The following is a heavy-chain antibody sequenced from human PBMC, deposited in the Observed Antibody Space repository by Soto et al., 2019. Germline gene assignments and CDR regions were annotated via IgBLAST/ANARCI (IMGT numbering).Heavy chain of an antibody. CDR1: GYTLTELS. CDR2: FDPEDGET. V-gene: IGHV1-24*01. Sequence: ASVKVSCKVSGYTLTELSMHWVRQAPGKGLEWMGGFDPEDGETIYAQKFQGRVTMTEDTSTDTAYMELSSLGSEDTAVYYCATDVRSSSWLHLTDYWGQGTLVTVSS. J-gene: IGHJ4*02. D-gene: IGHD6-13*01. CDR3: ATDVRSSSWLHLTDY.